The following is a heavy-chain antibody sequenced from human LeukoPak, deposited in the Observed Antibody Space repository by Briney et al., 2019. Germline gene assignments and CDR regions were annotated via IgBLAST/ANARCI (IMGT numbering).Heavy chain of an antibody. Sequence: ASVTVSCKASGYTFTGYYMHWVRQAPGQGLEWMGWINPNSGGTNYAQKFQGRVTMTRDTSISTAYMELSRLRSDDTAVYYCARLVDTAITWFDPWGQGTLVTVSS. V-gene: IGHV1-2*02. J-gene: IGHJ5*02. CDR1: GYTFTGYY. D-gene: IGHD5-18*01. CDR3: ARLVDTAITWFDP. CDR2: INPNSGGT.